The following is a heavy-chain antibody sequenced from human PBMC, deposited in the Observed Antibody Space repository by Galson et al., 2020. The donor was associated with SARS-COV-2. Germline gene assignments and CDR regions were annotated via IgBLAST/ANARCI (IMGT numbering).Heavy chain of an antibody. CDR3: ARAKRITIFGVVNWFDP. J-gene: IGHJ5*02. CDR1: GGSISSGDYY. V-gene: IGHV4-30-4*01. D-gene: IGHD3-3*01. Sequence: SQTLSLTCTVSGGSISSGDYYWSWIRQPPGKGLEWIGYIYYSGSTYYNPSLKSRVTISVDTSKNQFSLKLSSVTAADTAVYYCARAKRITIFGVVNWFDPWGQGTLVTVSS. CDR2: IYYSGST.